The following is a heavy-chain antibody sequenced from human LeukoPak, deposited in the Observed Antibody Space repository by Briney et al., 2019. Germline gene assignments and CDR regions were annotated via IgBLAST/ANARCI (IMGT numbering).Heavy chain of an antibody. J-gene: IGHJ4*02. Sequence: GGSLRLSCAASGFTFSSYSMNWIRQAPGKGLEWVSSISSSTSYIYYADSVKGRFTISRDNAKNSLYLQMNSLRAEDTAMYYCARDQGALTADYWGQGTLVTVSS. CDR1: GFTFSSYS. V-gene: IGHV3-21*01. CDR2: ISSSTSYI. D-gene: IGHD1-20*01. CDR3: ARDQGALTADY.